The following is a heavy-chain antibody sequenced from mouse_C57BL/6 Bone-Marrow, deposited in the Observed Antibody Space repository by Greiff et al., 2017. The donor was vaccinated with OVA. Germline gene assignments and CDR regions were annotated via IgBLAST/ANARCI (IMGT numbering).Heavy chain of an antibody. D-gene: IGHD2-10*02. J-gene: IGHJ3*01. CDR3: AREGRYGNYFAY. V-gene: IGHV1-81*01. Sequence: VQLQQSGAELARPGASVKLSCKASGYTFTSYGISWVKQSTGQGLEWIGEIYPRSGNTYYNEKFKGKATLTADKSSSTAYMELRSLTSEDSAVYFCAREGRYGNYFAYWGQGTLVTVSA. CDR2: IYPRSGNT. CDR1: GYTFTSYG.